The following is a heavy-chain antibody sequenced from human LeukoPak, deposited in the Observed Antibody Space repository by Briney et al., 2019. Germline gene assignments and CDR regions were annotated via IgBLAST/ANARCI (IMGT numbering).Heavy chain of an antibody. D-gene: IGHD5-12*01. CDR2: IIPILGIA. J-gene: IGHJ6*02. V-gene: IGHV1-69*04. CDR1: GGTFSCYA. CDR3: ARGRDGAINYYYGMDV. Sequence: SVKVSCKASGGTFSCYAISWVRQAPGQGLEWMGRIIPILGIANYAQKFQGRVTITADKSTSTAYMELSSLRSEDTAVYYCARGRDGAINYYYGMDVWGQGTTVTVSS.